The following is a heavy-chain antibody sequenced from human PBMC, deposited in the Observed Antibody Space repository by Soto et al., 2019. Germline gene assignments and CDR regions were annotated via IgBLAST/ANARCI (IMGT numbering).Heavy chain of an antibody. CDR2: INPNSGGT. CDR3: ARDQYSSSWSNYYYYGMDF. Sequence: QVQLVQSGAEVKKPGASVKVSCKASGYTFTGYYMHWVRQAPGQGLEWMGWINPNSGGTNYAQKFQGWVTMTRDTSISTAYMELSRLRSDDTAVYYCARDQYSSSWSNYYYYGMDFWVQWTTVTVSS. V-gene: IGHV1-2*04. CDR1: GYTFTGYY. J-gene: IGHJ6*02. D-gene: IGHD6-13*01.